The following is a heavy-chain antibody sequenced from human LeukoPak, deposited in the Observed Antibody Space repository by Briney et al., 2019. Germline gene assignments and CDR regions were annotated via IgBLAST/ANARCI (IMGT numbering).Heavy chain of an antibody. V-gene: IGHV4-34*01. CDR1: GGSFSGYY. Sequence: PSETLSLTCAVYGGSFSGYYWSWIRQPPGKGLEWIGEINHSGSTNYNPSLKSRVTISVDTSKNQFSLKLSSVTAADTAVYYCVRFGGYDDYFDYWGQGTLVTVSS. CDR3: VRFGGYDDYFDY. J-gene: IGHJ4*02. CDR2: INHSGST. D-gene: IGHD5-12*01.